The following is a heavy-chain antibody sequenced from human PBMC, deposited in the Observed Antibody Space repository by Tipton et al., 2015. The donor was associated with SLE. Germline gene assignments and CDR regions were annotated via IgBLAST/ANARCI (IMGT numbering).Heavy chain of an antibody. D-gene: IGHD3-10*01. Sequence: TLSLTCTVSGGSISGHYWSWIRQPPGKGLEWIGYIFDSGSTNYNPSLQSRVTISVDTSKNQFSLKVTSVTAADTAVYYCARGSSYYGLGGDYWGQGTLVTVSS. CDR1: GGSISGHY. J-gene: IGHJ4*02. V-gene: IGHV4-59*11. CDR2: IFDSGST. CDR3: ARGSSYYGLGGDY.